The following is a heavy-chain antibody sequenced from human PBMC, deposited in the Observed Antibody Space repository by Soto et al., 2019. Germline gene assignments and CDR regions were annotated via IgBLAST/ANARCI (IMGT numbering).Heavy chain of an antibody. Sequence: PSETLSLTCTVSGGSISSGGYYWSWIRQHPGKGLEWIGYIYYSGSTYYNPSLKSRVTISVDTSKNQFSLKLSSVTAADTAVYYCAREGGELLSVGAFDIWGQGKMVTVSS. CDR2: IYYSGST. V-gene: IGHV4-31*03. D-gene: IGHD1-26*01. J-gene: IGHJ3*02. CDR1: GGSISSGGYY. CDR3: AREGGELLSVGAFDI.